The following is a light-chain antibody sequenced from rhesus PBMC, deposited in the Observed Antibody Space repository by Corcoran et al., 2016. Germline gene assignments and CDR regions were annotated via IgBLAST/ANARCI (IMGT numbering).Light chain of an antibody. CDR1: SSAIGRYNY. J-gene: IGLJ1*01. V-gene: IGLV2-11*01. CDR3: SSLEASDTYV. Sequence: QSAPIQSPSVSGSLGQSVTISCPGTSSAIGRYNYVSWYRQQPGTTTKLLIYKVYMRGSGVSDRFSGSKSGNTASLTISGLQPEDEADYYCSSLEASDTYVFGTGTRLTVL. CDR2: KVY.